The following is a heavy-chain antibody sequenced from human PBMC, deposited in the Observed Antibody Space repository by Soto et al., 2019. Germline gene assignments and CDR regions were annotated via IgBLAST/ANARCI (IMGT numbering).Heavy chain of an antibody. CDR2: ISGSGAER. V-gene: IGHV3-23*01. CDR3: AKGSLIFGDGVYDWFDT. D-gene: IGHD3-10*01. CDR1: GFTFKNYP. Sequence: EVQLLESGGGLGQPGGSLRLSCATSGFTFKNYPLAWVRQSAGKGLQWVSSISGSGAERSYADSVKGRFTNSRDDSRNTMYLKMSSLRVDDTATYYCAKGSLIFGDGVYDWFDTWGQGTLVVVSS. J-gene: IGHJ5*02.